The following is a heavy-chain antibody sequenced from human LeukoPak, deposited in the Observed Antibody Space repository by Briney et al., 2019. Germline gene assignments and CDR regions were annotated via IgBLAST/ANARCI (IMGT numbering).Heavy chain of an antibody. CDR3: ARAYGSGSYSY. V-gene: IGHV1-69*13. CDR1: GYTFTGYY. CDR2: IIPIFGTA. D-gene: IGHD3-10*01. Sequence: SVKVSCKASGYTFTGYYMHWVRQAPGQGLEWMGGIIPIFGTANYAQKFQGRVTITADESTSTAYMELSSLRSEDTAVYYCARAYGSGSYSYWGQGTLVTVSS. J-gene: IGHJ4*02.